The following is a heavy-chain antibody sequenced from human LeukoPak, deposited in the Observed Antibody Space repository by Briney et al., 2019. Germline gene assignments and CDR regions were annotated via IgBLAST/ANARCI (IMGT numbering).Heavy chain of an antibody. V-gene: IGHV4-31*03. Sequence: PSETLSLTCTVSGGSISSGGYYWSWIRQHPGTGLEWLGYIYYSGSTYYNPSLKSRVTISVDTSKNQFSLKLSSVTAADTAVYYCARDHDYVWGSYRYRVIDYWGQGTLVTVSS. J-gene: IGHJ4*02. CDR1: GGSISSGGYY. CDR3: ARDHDYVWGSYRYRVIDY. CDR2: IYYSGST. D-gene: IGHD3-16*02.